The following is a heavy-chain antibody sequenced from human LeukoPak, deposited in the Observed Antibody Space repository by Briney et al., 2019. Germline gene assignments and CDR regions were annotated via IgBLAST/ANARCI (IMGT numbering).Heavy chain of an antibody. CDR2: ISSSGSTI. Sequence: GGSLRLSCAASGFTFSSYEMNWVRQAPGKGLEWVSYISSSGSTIYYADSVKGRFTISRDNAKNSLYLQMNSLRAEDTAVYYCARLCGGSCYSVGDYWGQGTLVTVFS. CDR1: GFTFSSYE. D-gene: IGHD2-15*01. J-gene: IGHJ4*02. V-gene: IGHV3-48*03. CDR3: ARLCGGSCYSVGDY.